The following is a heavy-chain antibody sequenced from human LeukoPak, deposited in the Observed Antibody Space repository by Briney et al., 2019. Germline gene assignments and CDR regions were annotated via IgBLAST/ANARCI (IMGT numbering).Heavy chain of an antibody. D-gene: IGHD3-10*01. CDR2: IIPIFGTA. J-gene: IGHJ5*02. V-gene: IGHV1-69*06. CDR3: ARETHTMVRGVIKGSNWFDP. CDR1: GGTFSSYA. Sequence: GASVKVSCKASGGTFSSYAISGVRQAPGQGLEWMGGIIPIFGTANYAQKFQGRVTITADKSTSTAYMELSSLRSEDTAVYYCARETHTMVRGVIKGSNWFDPWGQGTLVTVSS.